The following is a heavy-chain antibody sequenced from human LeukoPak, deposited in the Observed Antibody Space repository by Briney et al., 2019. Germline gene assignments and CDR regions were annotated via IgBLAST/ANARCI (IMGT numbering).Heavy chain of an antibody. D-gene: IGHD3-22*01. CDR2: VSSSGSTI. Sequence: PGGSLRLSCAASGFTFSSYEMNWVRQAPGKGLEWVSYVSSSGSTIYYADSVKGRFTISRDNAKNSLYLQMNSLRAEDTAVYYCARENYYYDSSGYFPDYFDYWGQGPLVTVSS. V-gene: IGHV3-48*03. CDR3: ARENYYYDSSGYFPDYFDY. J-gene: IGHJ4*02. CDR1: GFTFSSYE.